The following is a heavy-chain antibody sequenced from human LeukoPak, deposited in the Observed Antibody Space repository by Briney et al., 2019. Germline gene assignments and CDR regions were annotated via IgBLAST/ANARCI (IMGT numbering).Heavy chain of an antibody. CDR2: ISYDGSNK. D-gene: IGHD6-19*01. CDR3: VADFDY. J-gene: IGHJ4*02. Sequence: ERSLTLSCTASGFSFSTYTMHWVRQAPGKGLEWVALISYDGSNKYYADSVKDRFTLSRDNSQNTLYLQMNSLRAEDTAIYYCVADFDYWGQGTLVTVSS. V-gene: IGHV3-30-3*01. CDR1: GFSFSTYT.